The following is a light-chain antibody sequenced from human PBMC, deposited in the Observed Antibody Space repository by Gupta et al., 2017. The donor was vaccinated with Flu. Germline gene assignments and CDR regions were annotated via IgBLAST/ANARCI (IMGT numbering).Light chain of an antibody. J-gene: IGLJ1*01. Sequence: QSDLPQPAPLSRAPWQSNSISCPGPSSDVGGSNYVPWDQHYPGKAPKLMIYDVSNRPSGVSSRFSGSKSGNTASLTISGLQPEDETDYYCSSYTSTSTFYVFGTGTKVTVL. CDR2: DVS. CDR3: SSYTSTSTFYV. V-gene: IGLV2-14*03. CDR1: SSDVGGSNY.